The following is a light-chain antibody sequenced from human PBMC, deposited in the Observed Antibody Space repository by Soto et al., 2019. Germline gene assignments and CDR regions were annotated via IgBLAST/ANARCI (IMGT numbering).Light chain of an antibody. J-gene: IGKJ4*01. CDR3: QKYDNLTLY. V-gene: IGKV1-33*01. Sequence: DIQKSQSPSSLSASVGDRVTITCQASHDSINSLNWYQQKPGKAHTFLICCVSNLKTGVPSRFRGRESGTDFTFTISSLQHKDIATYYCQKYDNLTLYVGGGTKV. CDR1: HDSINS. CDR2: CVS.